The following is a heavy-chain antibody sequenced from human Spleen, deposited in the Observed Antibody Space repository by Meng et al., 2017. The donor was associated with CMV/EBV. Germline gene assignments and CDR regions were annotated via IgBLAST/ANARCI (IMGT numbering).Heavy chain of an antibody. CDR2: ISYDGSIK. Sequence: GESLKISCAASGFTFKSYAMNWVRQAPGKGLQWVAVISYDGSIKYYEDSIKGRFSISRDNSKNTLFLEMNSLRPEDTAVYYCAKDLIVVVPQALDTWGQGTMVTVSS. CDR3: AKDLIVVVPQALDT. J-gene: IGHJ3*02. CDR1: GFTFKSYA. V-gene: IGHV3-30*18. D-gene: IGHD3-22*01.